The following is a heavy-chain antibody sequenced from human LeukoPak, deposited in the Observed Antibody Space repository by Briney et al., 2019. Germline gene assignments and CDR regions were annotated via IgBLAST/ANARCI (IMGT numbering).Heavy chain of an antibody. CDR2: VSSSSSTI. CDR3: ARGPYDFWSGYSRYYYDSSGDY. D-gene: IGHD3-22*01. V-gene: IGHV3-48*01. Sequence: PGGSLRLSCAASGFTFSSYSMNWVRQAPGKGLEWVSYVSSSSSTIYYADSVKGRFTISRDNAKNSLYLQMNSLRAEDTAVYYCARGPYDFWSGYSRYYYDSSGDYWGQETLVTVSS. J-gene: IGHJ4*02. CDR1: GFTFSSYS.